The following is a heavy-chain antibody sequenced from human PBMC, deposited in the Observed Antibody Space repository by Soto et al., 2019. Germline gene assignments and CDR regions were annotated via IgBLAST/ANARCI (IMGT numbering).Heavy chain of an antibody. CDR2: ISAYNGNT. J-gene: IGHJ6*02. CDR1: GYTFTSYG. V-gene: IGHV1-18*01. Sequence: QVQLVQSGAEVKKPGASVKVSCKASGYTFTSYGISWVRQAPGQGLEWMGWISAYNGNTNYAQKLQGRVTMTTDTATSTAYRGRGSLRSDDTAVYYCAGVGECIRTSCQGYGMDVWGQGTTVTVSS. CDR3: AGVGECIRTSCQGYGMDV. D-gene: IGHD2-2*01.